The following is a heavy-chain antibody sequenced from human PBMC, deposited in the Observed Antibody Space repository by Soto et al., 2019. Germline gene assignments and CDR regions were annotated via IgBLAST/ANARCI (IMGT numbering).Heavy chain of an antibody. D-gene: IGHD6-19*01. CDR1: GFTFSSYA. CDR2: ISGSGGST. V-gene: IGHV3-23*01. J-gene: IGHJ4*02. Sequence: GGSLRLSCTASGFTFSSYAMNWVRQAPGKGLEWVSVISGSGGSTYYADSVKGRFTISRDNSKNTLYLQMNSLRAEDTAVYYSASRTSGWYFVYWGQAPLVTVPQ. CDR3: ASRTSGWYFVY.